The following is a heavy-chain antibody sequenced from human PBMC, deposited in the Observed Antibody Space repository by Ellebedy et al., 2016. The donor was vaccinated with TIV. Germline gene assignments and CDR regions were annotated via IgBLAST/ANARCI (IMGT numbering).Heavy chain of an antibody. D-gene: IGHD3-9*01. CDR1: GFTFTSSA. CDR2: IVVGSGNT. J-gene: IGHJ6*02. Sequence: SVKVSCXASGFTFTSSAVQWVRQARGQRLEWIGWIVVGSGNTNYAQKFQERVTITRDMSTSTAYMELSSLRSEDTAVYYCAAETRYDILTGEGYYYGMDVWGQGTTVTVSS. CDR3: AAETRYDILTGEGYYYGMDV. V-gene: IGHV1-58*01.